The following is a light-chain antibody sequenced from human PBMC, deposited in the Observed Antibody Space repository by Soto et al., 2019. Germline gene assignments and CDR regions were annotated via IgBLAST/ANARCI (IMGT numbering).Light chain of an antibody. CDR1: SSDVGGYNY. Sequence: QSALTQPRSVSRSPGQSVTVSCTRTSSDVGGYNYVSWYQQHPGKAPKLMIYDVSKRPSGVPDRFSGSKSGNTASLTISGLQAEYGADYYCCSYAGSYTFRVFGGGTKLTVL. V-gene: IGLV2-11*01. CDR3: CSYAGSYTFRV. CDR2: DVS. J-gene: IGLJ2*01.